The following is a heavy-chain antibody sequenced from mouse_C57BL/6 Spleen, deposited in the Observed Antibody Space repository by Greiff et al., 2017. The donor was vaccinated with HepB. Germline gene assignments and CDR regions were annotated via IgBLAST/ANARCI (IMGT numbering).Heavy chain of an antibody. D-gene: IGHD4-1*01. CDR2: ISSGGSYT. V-gene: IGHV5-6*02. J-gene: IGHJ2*01. CDR1: GFTFSSYG. Sequence: DVQLVESGGDLVKPGGSLKLSCAASGFTFSSYGMSWVRQTPDKRLEWVATISSGGSYTYYPDSVKGRFTISRDNAKNTLYLQMSSLKSEDTAMYYCARRGDWEGYYFDYWGQGTTLTVSS. CDR3: ARRGDWEGYYFDY.